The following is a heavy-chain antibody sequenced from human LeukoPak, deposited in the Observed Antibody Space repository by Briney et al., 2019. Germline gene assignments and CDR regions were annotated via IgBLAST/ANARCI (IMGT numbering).Heavy chain of an antibody. CDR1: GFTVSSNY. J-gene: IGHJ4*02. D-gene: IGHD3-22*01. CDR3: ASARQYYYDSSGYDY. V-gene: IGHV3-66*02. CDR2: IYSGGST. Sequence: GGSLRLSCAASGFTVSSNYMSWVRQAPGKGLEWVSVIYSGGSTYYADSVKGRFTISRDNSKNTLYLQMNSLRAKDTAVYYCASARQYYYDSSGYDYWGQGTLVTVSS.